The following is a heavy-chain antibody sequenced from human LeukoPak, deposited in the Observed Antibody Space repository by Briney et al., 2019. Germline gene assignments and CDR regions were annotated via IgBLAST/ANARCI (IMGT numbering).Heavy chain of an antibody. CDR1: GFRFSSYS. CDR2: ISSSSSYI. V-gene: IGHV3-21*01. CDR3: ARESQIGAFDI. Sequence: NPGRSLRLSCAASGFRFSSYSMNWVRQAPGKGLEWVSSISSSSSYIYYADSVKGRFTISRDNAKNSLYLQMNSLRAEDTAVYYCARESQIGAFDIWGQGTMVTVSS. J-gene: IGHJ3*02.